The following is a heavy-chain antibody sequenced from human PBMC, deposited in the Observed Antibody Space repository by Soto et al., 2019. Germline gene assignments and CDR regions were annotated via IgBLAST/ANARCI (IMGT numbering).Heavy chain of an antibody. V-gene: IGHV3-23*01. D-gene: IGHD3-22*01. J-gene: IGHJ6*01. Sequence: GGSLRLSCAASGCTFSSYAMRWVRQAPGKGLEWVSAISGSGGSTYYADSVKGRFTISRDNAKNSLYLQMNSLRAEDTAVYYCARDLPRYWYDSSVYYGMDVRGQRTSVPASS. CDR2: ISGSGGST. CDR3: ARDLPRYWYDSSVYYGMDV. CDR1: GCTFSSYA.